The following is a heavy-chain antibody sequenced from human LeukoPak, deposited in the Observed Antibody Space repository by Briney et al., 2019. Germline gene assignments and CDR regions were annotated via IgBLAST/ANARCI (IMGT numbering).Heavy chain of an antibody. CDR2: IYHSGST. V-gene: IGHV4-34*01. CDR3: ARGVDLDAFDI. D-gene: IGHD2-15*01. J-gene: IGHJ3*02. CDR1: GGSFSNYY. Sequence: SETLSLTCAVYGGSFSNYYWSWIRQPPGKGLEWIGEIYHSGSTNYNPSLKSRVTISVDKSKNQFSLKLSSVTAADTAVYYCARGVDLDAFDIWGQGTMVTVSS.